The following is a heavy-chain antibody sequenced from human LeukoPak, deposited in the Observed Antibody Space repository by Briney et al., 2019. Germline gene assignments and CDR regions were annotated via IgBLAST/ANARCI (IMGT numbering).Heavy chain of an antibody. Sequence: PSETLSLTCTVSGGSISSHYWSWIRQPPGKGLEWIGYIYYSGSTNYNPSLKSRVTISVDPSKNQFSLKLSSVTAADTAVYYCARGVVPAAINWFDPWGQGTLVTVSS. CDR3: ARGVVPAAINWFDP. V-gene: IGHV4-59*11. CDR2: IYYSGST. D-gene: IGHD2-2*01. J-gene: IGHJ5*02. CDR1: GGSISSHY.